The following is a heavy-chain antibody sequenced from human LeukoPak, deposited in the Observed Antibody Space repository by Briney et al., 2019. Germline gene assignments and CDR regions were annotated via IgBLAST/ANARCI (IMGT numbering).Heavy chain of an antibody. J-gene: IGHJ4*02. Sequence: GGPLRLSCAASGFTFSSYVMTWVRQAPGKGLEWVSTLSTNGATTYYADSVKGRFTISRDNSKNTLFLQMNTLRAEDTAVYYCAKDIWGSASYGPFDYWGQGTLVTVSS. V-gene: IGHV3-23*01. D-gene: IGHD3-10*01. CDR3: AKDIWGSASYGPFDY. CDR1: GFTFSSYV. CDR2: LSTNGATT.